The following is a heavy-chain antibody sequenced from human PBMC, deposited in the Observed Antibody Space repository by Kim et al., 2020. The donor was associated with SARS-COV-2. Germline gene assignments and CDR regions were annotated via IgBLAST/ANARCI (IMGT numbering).Heavy chain of an antibody. CDR1: GYTFTSYG. CDR3: ARDEGGRSSSWYRDYYYYGRDV. J-gene: IGHJ6*02. Sequence: ASVKVSCKASGYTFTSYGISWVRQAPGQGLEWMGWISAYNGNTNYAQKLQGRVTMTTDTSTSTAYMELRSLRSDDTAVYYCARDEGGRSSSWYRDYYYYGRDVWGQGTTVTVSS. V-gene: IGHV1-18*01. CDR2: ISAYNGNT. D-gene: IGHD6-13*01.